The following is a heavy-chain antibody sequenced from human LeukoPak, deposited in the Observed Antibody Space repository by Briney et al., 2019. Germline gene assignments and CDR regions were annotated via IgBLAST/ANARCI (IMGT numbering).Heavy chain of an antibody. D-gene: IGHD6-6*01. V-gene: IGHV4-59*12. CDR3: ARTGIAARQGDY. Sequence: PSETLSLTCTVSGGSISSYYWSWIRQPPGKGLEWIGYIYYSGSTNYNPSLKSRVTISVDTSKNQFSLKLSSVTAADTAVYYCARTGIAARQGDYWGQGTLVTVSS. J-gene: IGHJ4*02. CDR1: GGSISSYY. CDR2: IYYSGST.